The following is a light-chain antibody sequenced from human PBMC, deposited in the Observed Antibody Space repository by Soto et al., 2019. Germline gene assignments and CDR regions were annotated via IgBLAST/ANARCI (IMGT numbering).Light chain of an antibody. CDR2: KDS. CDR3: QSADSSGTYPNWV. CDR1: ALPKQY. J-gene: IGLJ3*02. V-gene: IGLV3-25*02. Sequence: SYELTQPPSVSVSPGPTARITFSGDALPKQYAYWYQQKPGQAPVLGIYKDSERPSGVPERFSGSSSGTTVTLTISGVQAEDEADYYCQSADSSGTYPNWVFGGGTKLTVL.